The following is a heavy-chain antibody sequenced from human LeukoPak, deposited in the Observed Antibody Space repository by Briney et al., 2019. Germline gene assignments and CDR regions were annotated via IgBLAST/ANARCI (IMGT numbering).Heavy chain of an antibody. D-gene: IGHD1-26*01. CDR2: IYSGGST. J-gene: IGHJ4*02. V-gene: IGHV3-53*01. Sequence: GGSLRLSCAASGFTVSSNYMNWVRQAPGKGLEWVSVIYSGGSTYYADSVKGRFTISRDNSKNTLYLQMNSLRAEDTAVYYCAGVVGGSGSYRTHFDYWGQGTLVTVSS. CDR1: GFTVSSNY. CDR3: AGVVGGSGSYRTHFDY.